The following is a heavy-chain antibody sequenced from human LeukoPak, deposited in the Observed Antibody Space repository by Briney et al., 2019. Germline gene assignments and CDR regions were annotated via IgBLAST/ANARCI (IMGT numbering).Heavy chain of an antibody. Sequence: ASVEVSCKASGYTFTSYDIDWVRQATGQGLEWMGWMNPNSGNTGYAQKFQGRVTMTRNTSISTAYMELSSLRSEDTAVYYCARGPRFGGSRKNWFDPWGQGTLVTVSS. CDR2: MNPNSGNT. J-gene: IGHJ5*02. CDR1: GYTFTSYD. V-gene: IGHV1-8*01. D-gene: IGHD3-10*01. CDR3: ARGPRFGGSRKNWFDP.